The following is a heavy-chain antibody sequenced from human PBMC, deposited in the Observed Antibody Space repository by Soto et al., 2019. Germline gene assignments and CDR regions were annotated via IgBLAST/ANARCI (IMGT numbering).Heavy chain of an antibody. Sequence: XTHSLTGSVFAGYLRESLHHWRGKRQPPGKGLEWIGSIHYTGKDYYNPSLRSRVTIYVDTSKNEFSLNLNSVTAADTAGYYCAITPGIEVAGTDYWGQGTRVTVSA. J-gene: IGHJ4*02. CDR1: AGYLRESLHH. CDR2: IHYTGKD. V-gene: IGHV4-39*01. CDR3: AITPGIEVAGTDY. D-gene: IGHD6-19*01.